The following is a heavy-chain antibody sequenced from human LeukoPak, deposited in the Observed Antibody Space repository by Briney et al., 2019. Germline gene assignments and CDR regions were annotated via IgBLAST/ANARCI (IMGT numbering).Heavy chain of an antibody. V-gene: IGHV4-4*02. CDR1: GGSISKTNW. D-gene: IGHD2-8*01. Sequence: SETLSLTCGVSGGSISKTNWWSWVRQPPGQGLEWIGEIPLTGLTHYNPSLESRVTVSLDKSKNQLSLDLTSVTAADRAVYYCSRENGAFSPFGYWGQGSMVAVLS. J-gene: IGHJ4*02. CDR2: IPLTGLT. CDR3: SRENGAFSPFGY.